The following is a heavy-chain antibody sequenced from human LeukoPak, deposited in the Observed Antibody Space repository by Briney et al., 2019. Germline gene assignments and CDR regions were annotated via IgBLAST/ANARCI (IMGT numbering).Heavy chain of an antibody. D-gene: IGHD2-15*01. Sequence: GGPLRLPCAASGFTFSSYAMPGFRQAPGKARDGFATITASGSSTSQADSVKGRFTISRDNSKNTLYLLVDSLRAEDTAIYYCAKDVSPLGWYLDSWGQGVPVTVSS. CDR2: ITASGSST. CDR3: AKDVSPLGWYLDS. CDR1: GFTFSSYA. J-gene: IGHJ4*02. V-gene: IGHV3-23*01.